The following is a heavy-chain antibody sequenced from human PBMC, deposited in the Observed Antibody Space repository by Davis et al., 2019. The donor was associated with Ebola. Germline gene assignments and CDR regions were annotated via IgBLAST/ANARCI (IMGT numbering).Heavy chain of an antibody. Sequence: PGGSLRLSCAASGFTFSSYGMHWVRQAPGKGLEWVAVISYDGSNKYYADSVKGRFTISRDNSKNTLYLQMNSLRSEDTAVYYCARDLASPVDYWGQGTLVTVSS. CDR3: ARDLASPVDY. V-gene: IGHV3-30*03. CDR2: ISYDGSNK. J-gene: IGHJ4*02. CDR1: GFTFSSYG.